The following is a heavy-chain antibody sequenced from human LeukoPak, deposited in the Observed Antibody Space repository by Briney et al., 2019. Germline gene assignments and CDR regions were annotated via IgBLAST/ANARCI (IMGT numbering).Heavy chain of an antibody. Sequence: PSETLSLTCTVSGGSISSSSYYWGWIRQPPGKGLEWIGEINHSGSTNYNPSLKSRVTISVDTSKSQFSLKLSSVTAADTAVYYCGKGGPMVPFDPWGQGTLVTVSS. V-gene: IGHV4-39*07. D-gene: IGHD3-10*01. J-gene: IGHJ5*02. CDR2: INHSGST. CDR1: GGSISSSSYY. CDR3: GKGGPMVPFDP.